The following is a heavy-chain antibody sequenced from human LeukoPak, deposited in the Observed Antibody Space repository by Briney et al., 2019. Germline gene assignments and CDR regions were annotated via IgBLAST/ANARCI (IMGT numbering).Heavy chain of an antibody. D-gene: IGHD2-15*01. CDR2: INKDGSDI. J-gene: IGHJ4*02. CDR1: GFTFSDYW. CDR3: ARDGSSFDY. V-gene: IGHV3-7*01. Sequence: GESLRLSCVASGFTFSDYWMSWVRQTPGKGLEWVANINKDGSDIYYADSAKGRFTISRDSAKNSLYLRMNSLRDGDSAIYYCARDGSSFDYWGQGTVVSVSS.